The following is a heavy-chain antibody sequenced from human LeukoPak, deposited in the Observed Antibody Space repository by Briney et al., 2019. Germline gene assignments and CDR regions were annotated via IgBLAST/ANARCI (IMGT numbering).Heavy chain of an antibody. CDR3: ARVRGTGYYYYYGMDV. V-gene: IGHV4-39*07. CDR2: IYYSGST. Sequence: PSETLSLTCTVSGGSISSSSYYWGWIRQPPGKGLEWIGSIYYSGSTYYNPSLKSRVTISVDTSKNQFSLKLSSVTAADTAVYYCARVRGTGYYYYYGMDVWGQGTTVTVSS. CDR1: GGSISSSSYY. D-gene: IGHD1-1*01. J-gene: IGHJ6*02.